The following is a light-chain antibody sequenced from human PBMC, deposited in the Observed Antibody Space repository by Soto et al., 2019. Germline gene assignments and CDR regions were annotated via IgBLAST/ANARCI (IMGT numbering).Light chain of an antibody. CDR2: GAS. J-gene: IGKJ1*01. CDR3: QQYNNWPWT. CDR1: QSISDT. Sequence: EVVLTQSPATLSLSPGERATLSCRASQSISDTLAWYQQKPGQAPRLLIHGASTRATGFPARFSGSGSGTDFTLTISSLQSEDFAVYYCQQYNNWPWTFGQGTKVDI. V-gene: IGKV3-15*01.